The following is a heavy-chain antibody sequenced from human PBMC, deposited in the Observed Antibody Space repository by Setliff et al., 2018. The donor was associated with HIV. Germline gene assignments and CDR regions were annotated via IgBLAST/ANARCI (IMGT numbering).Heavy chain of an antibody. CDR1: GGIFSTSS. V-gene: IGHV1-69*13. CDR3: ARGVRVTVVQRGSSFDY. D-gene: IGHD2-21*02. Sequence: SVKVSCKPSGGIFSTSSINWVRQAPGQGLEWMGGFNPIFTTPDYAQKFQDRVTMTADESTSTAYMELRGLTSEDTAVYFCARGVRVTVVQRGSSFDYWGQGTLVTVSS. J-gene: IGHJ4*02. CDR2: FNPIFTTP.